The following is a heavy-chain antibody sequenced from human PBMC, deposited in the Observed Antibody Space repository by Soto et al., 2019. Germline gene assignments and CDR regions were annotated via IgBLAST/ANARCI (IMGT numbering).Heavy chain of an antibody. Sequence: SETLSLTCAVYGGTFSGYYLSWIRQPPGKGLEWIGGINHRGSTNYNPYLKRRVTISVDTSKNQFSLKLSSVTAADTAVYYCARGGEYSSSWYGPYYYYGMDVWGQGTTVTVSS. D-gene: IGHD6-13*01. V-gene: IGHV4-34*01. J-gene: IGHJ6*02. CDR2: INHRGST. CDR1: GGTFSGYY. CDR3: ARGGEYSSSWYGPYYYYGMDV.